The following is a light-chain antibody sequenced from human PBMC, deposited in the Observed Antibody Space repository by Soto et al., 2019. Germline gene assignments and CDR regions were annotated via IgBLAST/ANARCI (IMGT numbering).Light chain of an antibody. CDR1: SSNIGSNT. Sequence: QSVLTQPPSASGTPGQRVTISCSGSSSNIGSNTVNWYQQLPGTAPKLLIYSNNQRPSGVPDRFSGSKSGTSASLANSGRQSEDEADYYCAAWDDSLNGYVFGTGTKVTVL. J-gene: IGLJ1*01. V-gene: IGLV1-44*01. CDR3: AAWDDSLNGYV. CDR2: SNN.